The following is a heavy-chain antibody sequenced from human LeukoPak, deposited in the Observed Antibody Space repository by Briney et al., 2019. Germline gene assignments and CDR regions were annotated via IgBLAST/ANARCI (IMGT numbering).Heavy chain of an antibody. CDR2: IYSGGST. V-gene: IGHV3-53*01. CDR1: GFTVSRNY. J-gene: IGHJ3*02. CDR3: ARGRGRAVAAKGDAFDI. Sequence: GGSLRLSCAASGFTVSRNYMSWVRQAPGKGLEWVSVIYSGGSTYYADSVKGRFTISRDNSKNTLYLQMNSLRAEDTAVYYCARGRGRAVAAKGDAFDIWGQGTMVTVSS. D-gene: IGHD6-19*01.